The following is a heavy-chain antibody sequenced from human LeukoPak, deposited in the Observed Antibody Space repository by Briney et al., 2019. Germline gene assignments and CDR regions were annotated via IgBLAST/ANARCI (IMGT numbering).Heavy chain of an antibody. CDR3: ARRVYCSGSTCYTGPDALDI. Sequence: GGSLRLSCAASGFTFSSYGMHWVRQSPGKGLEGVAVIWYDGSNKYYADSVKGRFTISRDNSKNTLYLQMNSLRAEDTAVYYCARRVYCSGSTCYTGPDALDIWGQGTMVTVSS. V-gene: IGHV3-33*01. J-gene: IGHJ3*02. CDR2: IWYDGSNK. CDR1: GFTFSSYG. D-gene: IGHD2-2*02.